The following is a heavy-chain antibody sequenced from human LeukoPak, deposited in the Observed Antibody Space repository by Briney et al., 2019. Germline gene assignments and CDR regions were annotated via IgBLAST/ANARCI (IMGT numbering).Heavy chain of an antibody. Sequence: GGSLRLSCAASGFTFSNYAMSWVRRAPGKGLEWVSAIDGSGTSTYYAASVKGRFTISRDNSKNTLSLQMNSLRAEDTAVYYCARYYTSGIDNGFDIWGQGTLVTVSS. CDR3: ARYYTSGIDNGFDI. CDR1: GFTFSNYA. D-gene: IGHD2-8*01. CDR2: IDGSGTST. J-gene: IGHJ3*02. V-gene: IGHV3-23*01.